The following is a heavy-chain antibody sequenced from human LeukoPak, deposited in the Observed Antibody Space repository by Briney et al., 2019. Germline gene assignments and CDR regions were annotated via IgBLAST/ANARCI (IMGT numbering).Heavy chain of an antibody. CDR3: AKGPIPIHYYYGMDA. CDR2: ISHDGQFK. V-gene: IGHV3-30*18. J-gene: IGHJ6*02. Sequence: GGSLRLSCAASGFTFSSYGLPWVRQAPGKGLEWVAVISHDGQFKYYADSVRGRFTVSRDNSNNTLYLQMTSLRPEDTAVYYCAKGPIPIHYYYGMDAWGQGTTVAVSS. CDR1: GFTFSSYG.